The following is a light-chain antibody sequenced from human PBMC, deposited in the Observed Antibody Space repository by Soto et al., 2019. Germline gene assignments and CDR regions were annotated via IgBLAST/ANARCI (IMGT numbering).Light chain of an antibody. J-gene: IGLJ2*01. CDR3: TSYGDSNNLV. CDR2: EVS. V-gene: IGLV2-8*01. CDR1: SSDVGGYDY. Sequence: QSALTQPPSASGSPGQSVTISCTGTSSDVGGYDYVSWYQQHPGKAPKLMIYEVSNRPSGVADRFSGSKSGNTASLTVSGLQADEEADYYFTSYGDSNNLVFGGGTKLTVL.